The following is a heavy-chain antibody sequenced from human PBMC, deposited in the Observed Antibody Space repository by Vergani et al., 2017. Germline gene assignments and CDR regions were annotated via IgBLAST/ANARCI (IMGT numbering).Heavy chain of an antibody. CDR1: GFTVSSNY. Sequence: EVQLVESGGGLIQPGGSLRLSCAASGFTVSSNYMSWVRQAPGKGLGWVSVIYSGDRTYYADSVKGRFTIYRKNSKNTLYLKMNRLRAEETAVNYCARGTWGPNFDYWGQGTLVTVSS. D-gene: IGHD3-16*01. CDR2: IYSGDRT. CDR3: ARGTWGPNFDY. J-gene: IGHJ4*02. V-gene: IGHV3-53*01.